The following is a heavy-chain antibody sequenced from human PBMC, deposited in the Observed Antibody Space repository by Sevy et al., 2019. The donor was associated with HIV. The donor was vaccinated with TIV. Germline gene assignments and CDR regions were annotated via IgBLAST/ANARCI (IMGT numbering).Heavy chain of an antibody. CDR2: VDPSDGNT. CDR3: VRADPDQHFDS. J-gene: IGHJ4*02. Sequence: ASVKVSCKASGDTFTNNYIHWVRQAPGQGLEWMGMVDPSDGNTTYGLKFQGRVTMTRDTSTSILYMDLSSLRSEDTAVYYCVRADPDQHFDSWGQGTLVTVSS. CDR1: GDTFTNNY. V-gene: IGHV1-46*01.